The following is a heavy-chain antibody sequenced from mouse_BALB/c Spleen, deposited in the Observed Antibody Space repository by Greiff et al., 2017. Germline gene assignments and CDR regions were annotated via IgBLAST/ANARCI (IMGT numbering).Heavy chain of an antibody. J-gene: IGHJ2*01. CDR2: INSNGGST. CDR3: AREGYYCSRDY. D-gene: IGHD1-1*01. CDR1: GFTFSSYG. Sequence: EVQLVESGGGLVQPGGSLKLSCAASGFTFSSYGMSWVRQTPDKRLELVATINSNGGSTYYHDSVKGRFTISRDNAKNTLYLQMSSLKSEDTAMYYCAREGYYCSRDYWGQGTPLTVSP. V-gene: IGHV5-6-3*01.